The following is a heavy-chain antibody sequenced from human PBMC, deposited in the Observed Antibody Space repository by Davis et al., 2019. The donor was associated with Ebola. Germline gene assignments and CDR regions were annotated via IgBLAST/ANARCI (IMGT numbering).Heavy chain of an antibody. D-gene: IGHD2-21*02. CDR2: ISHGGVT. J-gene: IGHJ5*02. V-gene: IGHV4-34*01. CDR1: GDSFSGYF. Sequence: SETLSLTCALYGDSFSGYFWSWVRQPTGKGMEWIGQISHGGVTDYKSSLESRVTISMDTSKNQFYLRLDSVTTADTAVYYCARTAMTSVSELGLGYNYFAPWGQGTRVSVST. CDR3: ARTAMTSVSELGLGYNYFAP.